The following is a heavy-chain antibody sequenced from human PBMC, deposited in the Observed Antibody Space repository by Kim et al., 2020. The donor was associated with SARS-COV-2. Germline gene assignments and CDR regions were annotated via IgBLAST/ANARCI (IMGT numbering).Heavy chain of an antibody. D-gene: IGHD6-13*01. J-gene: IGHJ4*02. V-gene: IGHV1-69*02. Sequence: SVKVSCKASGGTFSSYTISWVRQAPGQGLEWMGRIIPILGIANYAQKFQGRVTITADKSTSTAYMELSSLRSEDTAVYYCARIGYSSSGYFDYWGQGTLVTVSS. CDR1: GGTFSSYT. CDR3: ARIGYSSSGYFDY. CDR2: IIPILGIA.